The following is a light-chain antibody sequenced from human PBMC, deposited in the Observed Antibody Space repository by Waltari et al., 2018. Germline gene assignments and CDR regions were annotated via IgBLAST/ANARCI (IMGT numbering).Light chain of an antibody. CDR1: HVASKN. V-gene: IGLV3-21*04. CDR3: QVWDNNGAS. J-gene: IGLJ7*01. Sequence: SYSLTQPRPVSVSPGQTARIPCCGDHVASKNVQCYQQKPPQAPVLVICNDKERPSGTHGLSCGSNSGNTATLTMSGVKAGDEDYYYSQVWDNNGASFGGGTRLTVL. CDR2: NDK.